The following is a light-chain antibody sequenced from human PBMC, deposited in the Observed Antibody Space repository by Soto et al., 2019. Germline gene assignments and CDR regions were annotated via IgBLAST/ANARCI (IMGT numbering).Light chain of an antibody. Sequence: DIQMTQSPSSLSASVGDRVTITCRASQSISSYLNWYQQKPGKAPKVLIYAASSLQSGVPSRFSGSGSGTDLTLTISSLQPEDFATYYCQQSYSTLITFGQGTRLEIK. J-gene: IGKJ5*01. CDR2: AAS. CDR1: QSISSY. V-gene: IGKV1-39*01. CDR3: QQSYSTLIT.